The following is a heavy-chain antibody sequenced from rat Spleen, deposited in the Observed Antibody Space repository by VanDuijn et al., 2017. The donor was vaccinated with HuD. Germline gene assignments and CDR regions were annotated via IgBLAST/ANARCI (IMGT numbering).Heavy chain of an antibody. CDR2: ISTGGGST. V-gene: IGHV5-27*01. Sequence: EVQLVESGGGLVQPGRSLKLSCAASGFSFSKFGMAWVRQAPTKGLEWVAYISTGGGSTYYRDSVKGRFTISRDNAKSTLYLQMDSLRSEDTATYYCTTDRLGADYFDYWGQGVMVTVSS. CDR1: GFSFSKFG. D-gene: IGHD5-1*01. J-gene: IGHJ2*01. CDR3: TTDRLGADYFDY.